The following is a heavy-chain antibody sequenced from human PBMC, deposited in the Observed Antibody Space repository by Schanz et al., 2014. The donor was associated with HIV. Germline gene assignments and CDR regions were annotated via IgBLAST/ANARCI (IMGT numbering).Heavy chain of an antibody. CDR3: ARDLNRWRDGSEKWFDT. CDR2: ISGKNGET. D-gene: IGHD2-15*01. V-gene: IGHV1-18*01. J-gene: IGHJ5*02. CDR1: GYTFSRSA. Sequence: QVQLVQSGTEVAQPWASVKVSCKASGYTFSRSAISWVRQAPGQGLEWMGWISGKNGETNYAQNFQGRVTMTTDTSASTTYMELTSLRSDDTAMYYCARDLNRWRDGSEKWFDTWGQGTLVTVSS.